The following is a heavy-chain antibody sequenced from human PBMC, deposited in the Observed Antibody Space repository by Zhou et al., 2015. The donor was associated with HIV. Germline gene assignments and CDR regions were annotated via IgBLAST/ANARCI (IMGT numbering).Heavy chain of an antibody. CDR3: ARGGIAVADDAFDI. V-gene: IGHV1-69*06. J-gene: IGHJ3*02. Sequence: LVQSGTEVRKPGSSVKVSCKASGGTFSSYAISWVRQAPGQGLEWMGGIIPIFGTANYAQKFQGRVTITADKSTSTAYMELSSLRSEDTAVYYCARGGIAVADDAFDIWGQGDNGHRLF. CDR1: GGTFSSYA. CDR2: IIPIFGTA. D-gene: IGHD6-19*01.